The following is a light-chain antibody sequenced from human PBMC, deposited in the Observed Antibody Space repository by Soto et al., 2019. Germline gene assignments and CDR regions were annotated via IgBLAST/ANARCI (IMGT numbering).Light chain of an antibody. CDR3: SSRTSSITYV. Sequence: QSALTQPASVSGSPGQSITISCTGTSTDVGGYNYVSWYQQHPGKAPKLMIYEVSNRPSGVSNRFSGFKSGNTASLTISGLQAEDEADYYCSSRTSSITYVFGAGTKVTVL. CDR2: EVS. CDR1: STDVGGYNY. J-gene: IGLJ1*01. V-gene: IGLV2-14*01.